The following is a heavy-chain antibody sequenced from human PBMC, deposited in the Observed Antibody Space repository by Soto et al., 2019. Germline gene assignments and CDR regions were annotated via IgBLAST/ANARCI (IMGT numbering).Heavy chain of an antibody. V-gene: IGHV3-21*01. CDR3: ARDIAVAGTDYYYYGMDV. CDR2: ISSSSSYI. J-gene: IGHJ6*02. Sequence: GGSLRLSCAASGFTFSSYSMNWVRQAPGKGLEWVSSISSSSSYIYYADSVKGRFTISRDNAKNSLYLQMDSLRAEDTAVYYCARDIAVAGTDYYYYGMDVWGQGTTVTVSS. D-gene: IGHD6-19*01. CDR1: GFTFSSYS.